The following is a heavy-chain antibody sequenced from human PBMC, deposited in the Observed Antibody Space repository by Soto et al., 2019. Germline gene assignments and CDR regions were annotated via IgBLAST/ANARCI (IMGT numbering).Heavy chain of an antibody. D-gene: IGHD4-17*01. Sequence: QVQLQQSGPRLVKPSETLSLTCTVSSGPDRSHNWGWIRLPPGRGLEWIGYVYYTGDTAYNPSLRARVTISADTSTNDISLTLNAVTAADTAVYYCVRQGIDYLHGLVDVWGQGTTVSVSS. J-gene: IGHJ6*02. CDR2: VYYTGDT. CDR3: VRQGIDYLHGLVDV. CDR1: SGPDRSHN. V-gene: IGHV4-59*08.